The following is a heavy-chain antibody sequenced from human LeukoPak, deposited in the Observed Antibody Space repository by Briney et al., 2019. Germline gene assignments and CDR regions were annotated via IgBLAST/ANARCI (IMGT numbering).Heavy chain of an antibody. CDR1: GGSISSSSYY. J-gene: IGHJ5*02. V-gene: IGHV4-39*01. Sequence: PSETLSLTCTVSGGSISSSSYYWGWIRQPPGKGLEWIGSIYYSGSTYYNPSLKSRVTISVDTSKNQFSLKLSSVTAADTAVYYCARNSIGYSSSSFRFDPWGQGTLVTVSS. CDR2: IYYSGST. D-gene: IGHD6-13*01. CDR3: ARNSIGYSSSSFRFDP.